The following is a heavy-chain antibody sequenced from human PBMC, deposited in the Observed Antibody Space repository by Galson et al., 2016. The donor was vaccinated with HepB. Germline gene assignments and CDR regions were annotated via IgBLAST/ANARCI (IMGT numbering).Heavy chain of an antibody. D-gene: IGHD3-22*01. V-gene: IGHV4-59*01. CDR1: GGSLRSTNY. J-gene: IGHJ4*02. CDR2: IYYSGST. Sequence: SETLSLTCTVSGGSLRSTNYWSWIRQPPGKGLEYIGYIYYSGSTYYKSSLKSRVTLSIDTSRNPFSLKLKSVNAADTAVYYCATGVEYYDSSGSHWGQGTLVIVSS. CDR3: ATGVEYYDSSGSH.